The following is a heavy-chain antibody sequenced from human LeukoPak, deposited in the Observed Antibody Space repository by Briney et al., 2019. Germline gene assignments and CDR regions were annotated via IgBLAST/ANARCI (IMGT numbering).Heavy chain of an antibody. D-gene: IGHD3-3*01. J-gene: IGHJ3*02. CDR1: GGSISSYY. V-gene: IGHV4-59*01. Sequence: SETLSLTCTVSGGSISSYYWSWIRQPPGKGLEWIGYIYYSGSTNYSPSLKSRVTISVDTSKNQFSLKLSSVTAADTAVYYCARVRYDFWSGYYVGDAFDIWGQGTMVTVSS. CDR3: ARVRYDFWSGYYVGDAFDI. CDR2: IYYSGST.